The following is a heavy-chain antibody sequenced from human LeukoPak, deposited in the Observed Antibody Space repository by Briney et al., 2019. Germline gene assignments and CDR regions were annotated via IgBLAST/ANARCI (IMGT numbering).Heavy chain of an antibody. Sequence: GGSLRLSCAASGFTFSSYSMNWVRQAPGKGLEWVSSISSSGSYIYYADSVKGRFTISRDNAKNSLYLQMNSLRAEDTAVYYCARDCSSTSCYFDYWGQGTLVTVSS. D-gene: IGHD2-2*01. V-gene: IGHV3-21*01. J-gene: IGHJ4*02. CDR3: ARDCSSTSCYFDY. CDR1: GFTFSSYS. CDR2: ISSSGSYI.